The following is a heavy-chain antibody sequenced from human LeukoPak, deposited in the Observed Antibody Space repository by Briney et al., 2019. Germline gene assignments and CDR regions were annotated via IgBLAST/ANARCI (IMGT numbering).Heavy chain of an antibody. CDR3: ARFSGSRIAAAGTGADY. CDR1: GGSFSGHY. J-gene: IGHJ4*02. Sequence: SETLSLTCAVYGGSFSGHYWSWIRQPPGKGLEWIGYIYYSGSTNYNPSLKSRVTISVDPSKNQFSLKLSSVTAADTAVYYCARFSGSRIAAAGTGADYWGQGTLVTVSS. V-gene: IGHV4-59*11. D-gene: IGHD6-13*01. CDR2: IYYSGST.